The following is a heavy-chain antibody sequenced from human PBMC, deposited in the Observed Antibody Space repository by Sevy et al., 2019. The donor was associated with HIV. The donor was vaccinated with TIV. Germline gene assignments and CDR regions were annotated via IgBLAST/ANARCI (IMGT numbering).Heavy chain of an antibody. V-gene: IGHV3-30*03. D-gene: IGHD3-16*01. J-gene: IGHJ6*03. CDR2: ISYDGKNN. CDR3: ASVALTVGGDPYECRSFIDV. CDR1: GFTFSSYD. Sequence: GGSLRLSCAASGFTFSSYDMHWVRQAPGKGLGWVAGISYDGKNNTYVDSMKGRFTISRDNSKNILYLQVNSLRAEDTAVYHGASVALTVGGDPYECRSFIDVWGKGTTVTVS.